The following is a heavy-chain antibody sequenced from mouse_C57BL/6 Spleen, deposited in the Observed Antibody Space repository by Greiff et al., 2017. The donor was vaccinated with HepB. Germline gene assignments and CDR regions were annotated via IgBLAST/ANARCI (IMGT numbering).Heavy chain of an antibody. J-gene: IGHJ4*01. Sequence: EVQLQQSGAELVRPGASVKLSCTASGFNIKDYYMHWVKQRPEQGLEWIGRIDPEDGDTEYAPKFQGKATMTADTSSNTAYLQLSSLTSEDTAVYYCTTVYEYDEGYYAMDYWGQGTSVTVSS. CDR3: TTVYEYDEGYYAMDY. CDR1: GFNIKDYY. CDR2: IDPEDGDT. D-gene: IGHD2-4*01. V-gene: IGHV14-1*01.